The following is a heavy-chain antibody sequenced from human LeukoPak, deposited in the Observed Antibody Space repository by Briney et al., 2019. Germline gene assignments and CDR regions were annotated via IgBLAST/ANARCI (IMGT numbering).Heavy chain of an antibody. CDR2: IYPGDSDT. J-gene: IGHJ4*02. D-gene: IGHD3-22*01. V-gene: IGHV5-51*01. CDR1: GYSFTSYW. Sequence: GESLKISCKGSGYSFTSYWIGWVRQMPGKGLEWMGIIYPGDSDTRCSPSFQGQVTISADKSISTAYLQWSSLKASDTAMYYCARQLRYYDSSGYGTNDYWGQGTLVTVSS. CDR3: ARQLRYYDSSGYGTNDY.